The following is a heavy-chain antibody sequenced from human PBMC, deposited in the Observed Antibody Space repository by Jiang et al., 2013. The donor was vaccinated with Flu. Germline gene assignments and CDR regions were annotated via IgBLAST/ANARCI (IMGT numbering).Heavy chain of an antibody. CDR1: GYTFTSYG. CDR3: ARGLIGRRGVTEWYYFDY. J-gene: IGHJ4*02. Sequence: GAEVKKPGASVKVSCKASGYTFTSYGISWVRQAPGQGLEWMGWISAYNGNTNYAQKLQGRVTMTTDTSTSTAYMELRSLRSDDTAVYYCARGLIGRRGVTEWYYFDYWGQGTLVTVSS. D-gene: IGHD3-10*01. CDR2: ISAYNGNT. V-gene: IGHV1-18*01.